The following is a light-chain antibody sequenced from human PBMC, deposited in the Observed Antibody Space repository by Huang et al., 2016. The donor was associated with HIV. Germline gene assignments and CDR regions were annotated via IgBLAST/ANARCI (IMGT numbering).Light chain of an antibody. CDR2: GAT. V-gene: IGKV3-20*01. CDR3: QQYGHSPPLT. Sequence: EIVLTQSPGTLSLSPGERATLSCRARRSVDSRYLAWYQQKPGQAPRLLIHGATSRATGIPDRCSGSGSGTDFTLTISRLEPEDFAVYYCQQYGHSPPLTFGGGTKVEIK. CDR1: RSVDSRY. J-gene: IGKJ4*01.